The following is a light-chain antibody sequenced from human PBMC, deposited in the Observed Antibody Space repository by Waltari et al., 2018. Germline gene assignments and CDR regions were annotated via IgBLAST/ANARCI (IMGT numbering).Light chain of an antibody. V-gene: IGKV1-39*01. Sequence: DIQMSQSPSSLSASVGDRVNVTCRASQSIDNHLNWYQQKPGKDPNLLIYAASNLQSGVPSRFSGSGSGTDFTLTISSLQPEDFVTYYCQQSFNSPRTFGGGTRVEIK. CDR3: QQSFNSPRT. CDR1: QSIDNH. J-gene: IGKJ4*01. CDR2: AAS.